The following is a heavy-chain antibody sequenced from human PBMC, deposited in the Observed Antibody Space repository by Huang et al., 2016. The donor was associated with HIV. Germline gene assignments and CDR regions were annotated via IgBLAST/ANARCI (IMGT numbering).Heavy chain of an antibody. V-gene: IGHV4-39*01. CDR1: GGSISSRTYY. D-gene: IGHD3-10*01. J-gene: IGHJ3*01. Sequence: QTRLQESGPGLVKPSETLSLTCTVPGGSISSRTYYWAWIRQPPGKGLGGIGNFYYSGSNYCRPSLSSRITMSLDTSKNQFSLRLTSVTAADTAVYYCARGGSHFAGWDGFPVHPLDLWGRGTMVTVSS. CDR3: ARGGSHFAGWDGFPVHPLDL. CDR2: FYYSGSN.